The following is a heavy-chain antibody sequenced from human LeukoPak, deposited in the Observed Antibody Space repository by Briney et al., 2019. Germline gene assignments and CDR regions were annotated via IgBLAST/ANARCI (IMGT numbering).Heavy chain of an antibody. CDR1: GFTFSSYG. CDR3: ARDPENTAMAPFDY. D-gene: IGHD5-18*01. J-gene: IGHJ4*02. CDR2: IRYDGSNK. V-gene: IGHV3-30*02. Sequence: LTGGSLRLSCAASGFTFSSYGIHWARQAPGKGLEWVAFIRYDGSNKYYADSVKGRFTISRDNSKNTLYLQMNSLRAEDTAVYYCARDPENTAMAPFDYWGQGTLVTVSS.